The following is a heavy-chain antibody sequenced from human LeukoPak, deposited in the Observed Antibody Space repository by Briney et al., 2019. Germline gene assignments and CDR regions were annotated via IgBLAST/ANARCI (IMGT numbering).Heavy chain of an antibody. Sequence: SETLSLTCAVYGGSFSGYYWSWIRQPTGKGLEWIGEINPSGSTDYNPSLKSRVTISVDTSKNHLSLKLTSVTAADTAVYYCAGEPGYCSGGSCYGGWFDPWGQGTLVTVSS. J-gene: IGHJ5*02. D-gene: IGHD2-15*01. CDR1: GGSFSGYY. CDR3: AGEPGYCSGGSCYGGWFDP. CDR2: INPSGST. V-gene: IGHV4-34*01.